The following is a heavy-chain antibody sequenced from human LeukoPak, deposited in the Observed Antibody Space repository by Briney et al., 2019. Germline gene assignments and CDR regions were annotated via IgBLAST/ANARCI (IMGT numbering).Heavy chain of an antibody. CDR1: GGSFSGYY. Sequence: PSETLSLTCAVYGGSFSGYYWSWIRQPPGKGLEWIGEINHSGSTNYNPSLKSRVTISVDTSKNQFSLKLSSVTAADTAVYYCASGAEVVPAATPNYYYMDVWLRATTVTVSS. J-gene: IGHJ6*03. CDR2: INHSGST. D-gene: IGHD2-2*01. CDR3: ASGAEVVPAATPNYYYMDV. V-gene: IGHV4-34*01.